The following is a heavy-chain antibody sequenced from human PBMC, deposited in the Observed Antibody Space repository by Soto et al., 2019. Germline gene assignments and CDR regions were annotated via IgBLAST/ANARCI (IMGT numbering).Heavy chain of an antibody. CDR2: IKQEGTEK. D-gene: IGHD2-15*01. V-gene: IGHV3-7*04. Sequence: EVQLVESGGGLVQPGGALRLYCSASGFTFSTYWMTWVRQAPGKGLERAANIKQEGTEKYDVDSVRGRFTVSRDNAKNSLYLQMNNLRAEDTAMYYCARGGCGAGSCHTPVEYYGLDVWGQGNTVTVSS. J-gene: IGHJ6*02. CDR1: GFTFSTYW. CDR3: ARGGCGAGSCHTPVEYYGLDV.